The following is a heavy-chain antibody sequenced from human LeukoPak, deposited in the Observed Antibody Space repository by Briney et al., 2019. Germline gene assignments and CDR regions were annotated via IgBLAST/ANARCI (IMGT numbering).Heavy chain of an antibody. Sequence: PSETLSLTCAVYGGSFSGYYWTWIRQTPERGLEWIGEMNPSGSTNYNPSLKSRVTISVDTSKNQFSLELSSVTTADTAVYYCARGRQDVTMIVVVMTAVSYYLDVWGKGTTVTVS. J-gene: IGHJ6*03. CDR1: GGSFSGYY. V-gene: IGHV4-34*01. CDR2: MNPSGST. CDR3: ARGRQDVTMIVVVMTAVSYYLDV. D-gene: IGHD3-22*01.